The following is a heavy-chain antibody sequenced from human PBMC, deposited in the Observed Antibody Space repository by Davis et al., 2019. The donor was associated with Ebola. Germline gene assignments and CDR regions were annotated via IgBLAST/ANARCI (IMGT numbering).Heavy chain of an antibody. Sequence: GESLKISCAASGFIFSSYGMHWVRQAPGKGLEWVAVISDDGSNKYYADSVKGRFTISRDNSKNTLYLQMNSLRVEDTAVYYCARDVFGIAARWGQGTLVTVSS. CDR1: GFIFSSYG. J-gene: IGHJ4*02. D-gene: IGHD6-6*01. V-gene: IGHV3-30*03. CDR2: ISDDGSNK. CDR3: ARDVFGIAAR.